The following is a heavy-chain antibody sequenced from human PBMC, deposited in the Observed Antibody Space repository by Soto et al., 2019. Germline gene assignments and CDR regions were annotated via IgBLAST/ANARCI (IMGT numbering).Heavy chain of an antibody. Sequence: PSETLSLTCTVSGGSISSYYGSWIRQPPGKGLEWIGYIYYSGSTNYNPSLKSRVTISVDTSKNQFSLKLSSVTAADTAVYYCARALAAAGRFDPWGQGTLVTVSS. J-gene: IGHJ5*02. D-gene: IGHD6-13*01. CDR3: ARALAAAGRFDP. V-gene: IGHV4-59*01. CDR2: IYYSGST. CDR1: GGSISSYY.